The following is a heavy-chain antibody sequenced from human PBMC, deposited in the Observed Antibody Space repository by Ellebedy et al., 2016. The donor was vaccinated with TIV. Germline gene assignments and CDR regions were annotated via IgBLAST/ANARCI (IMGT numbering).Heavy chain of an antibody. CDR3: AKGRGGGSDSSAPRYYFDS. CDR1: GFTFSTYA. Sequence: PGGSLRLSCAASGFTFSTYAMAWVRQTPGKGLEWVSGIYGSGGGISYADSVKGRFTISRDNSKNTLYLQMNSLRAEDTAIYYCAKGRGGGSDSSAPRYYFDSWGLGTLVTVSS. J-gene: IGHJ4*02. CDR2: IYGSGGGI. V-gene: IGHV3-23*01. D-gene: IGHD6-19*01.